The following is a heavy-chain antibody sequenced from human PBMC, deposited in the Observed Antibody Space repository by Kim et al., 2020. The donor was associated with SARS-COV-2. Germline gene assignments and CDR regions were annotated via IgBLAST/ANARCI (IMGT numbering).Heavy chain of an antibody. V-gene: IGHV3-15*01. D-gene: IGHD3-10*01. CDR2: IKSKTDGGTT. Sequence: GGSLRLSCAASGFTFSNAWMSWVRQAPGKGLEWVGRIKSKTDGGTTDYAAPVKGRFTISRDDSKNTLYLQMNSLKTEDTALYYCTTEKKRFGELLMLDYYSTDVWGQGTPVTVSS. CDR3: TTEKKRFGELLMLDYYSTDV. J-gene: IGHJ6*03. CDR1: GFTFSNAW.